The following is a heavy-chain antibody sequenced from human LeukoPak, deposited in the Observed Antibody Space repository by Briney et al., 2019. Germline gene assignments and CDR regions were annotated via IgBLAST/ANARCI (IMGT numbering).Heavy chain of an antibody. D-gene: IGHD3-10*01. Sequence: ASVKVSCKASGYTFTGYYMHWVRQAPGQGLEWMGWINPNSGGTNYAQKFQGRVTMTRDTSISTAYMGLSRLRSDDTAVYYCARAYGSGSYYTWYLFDYWGQGTLVTVSS. CDR2: INPNSGGT. V-gene: IGHV1-2*02. CDR3: ARAYGSGSYYTWYLFDY. CDR1: GYTFTGYY. J-gene: IGHJ4*02.